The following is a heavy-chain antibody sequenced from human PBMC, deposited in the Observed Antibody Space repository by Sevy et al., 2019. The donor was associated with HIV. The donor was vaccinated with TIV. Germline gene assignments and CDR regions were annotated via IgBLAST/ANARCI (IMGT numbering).Heavy chain of an antibody. V-gene: IGHV4-59*01. CDR3: ARKYSYGSNFDY. D-gene: IGHD5-18*01. CDR1: GGSISGYY. Sequence: SETLSLTCTVSGGSISGYYWTWIRHTPGKGLEWIGYIHYSGSTNYNPSLEGRVTISGDTSKNQFSLRLTSVTAADTAVYYCARKYSYGSNFDYWGQGTLVTVSS. CDR2: IHYSGST. J-gene: IGHJ4*02.